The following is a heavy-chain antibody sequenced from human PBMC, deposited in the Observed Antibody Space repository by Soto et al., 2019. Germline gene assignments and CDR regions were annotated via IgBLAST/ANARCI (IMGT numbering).Heavy chain of an antibody. J-gene: IGHJ5*02. CDR3: AKGLEIVLMVHAASES. D-gene: IGHD2-8*01. Sequence: GESLKISCAASGFNFAKFAMNWVRQAPRQGLEWVSAISGGGSTTYYADSVKGRFTISRDNSRNTVHLQIDSLRAEDTAIYYCAKGLEIVLMVHAASESWGQGIPVTVSS. CDR2: ISGGGSTT. CDR1: GFNFAKFA. V-gene: IGHV3-23*01.